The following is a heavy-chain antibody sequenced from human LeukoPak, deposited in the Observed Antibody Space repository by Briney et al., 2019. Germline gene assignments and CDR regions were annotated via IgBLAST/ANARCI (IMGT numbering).Heavy chain of an antibody. D-gene: IGHD6-6*01. CDR3: ARDTGYSSSSDY. CDR2: VDPSGGSK. Sequence: SVKVSCKASGYTFTNYYIHWVRQAPGHGLEWMGIVDPSGGSKSYARKFQGRVTMTRDKSTSTVYMEVGSLSSEDTAVYYCARDTGYSSSSDYWGQGTLVTVSS. V-gene: IGHV1-46*01. CDR1: GYTFTNYY. J-gene: IGHJ4*02.